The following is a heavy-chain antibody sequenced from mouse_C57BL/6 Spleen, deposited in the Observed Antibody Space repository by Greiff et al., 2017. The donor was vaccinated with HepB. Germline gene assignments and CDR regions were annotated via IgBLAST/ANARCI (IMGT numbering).Heavy chain of an antibody. Sequence: VKLVESGAELVKPGASVKLSCKASGYTFTEYTIHWVKQRSGQGLEWIGWFYPGSGSIKYNEKFKDKATLTADKSSSTVYMELSRLTSEDSAVYFCARHEDGGSSYVRYFDVWGTGTTVTVSS. J-gene: IGHJ1*03. CDR1: GYTFTEYT. CDR2: FYPGSGSI. V-gene: IGHV1-62-2*01. CDR3: ARHEDGGSSYVRYFDV. D-gene: IGHD1-1*01.